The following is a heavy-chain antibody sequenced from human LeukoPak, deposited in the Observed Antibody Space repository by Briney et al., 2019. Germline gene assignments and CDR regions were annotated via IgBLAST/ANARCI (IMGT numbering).Heavy chain of an antibody. D-gene: IGHD2/OR15-2a*01. CDR3: ARESRGRDYFNAHFDY. CDR2: ISYSGST. J-gene: IGHJ4*02. Sequence: SETLSLTCTVSGGSISSYYWSWIRQSPGKGLEWIGYISYSGSTNYNPSLKSRITISVDTSKNHFSLKVSSVTAADTAVYYCARESRGRDYFNAHFDYWGQGSLVTVSS. V-gene: IGHV4-59*01. CDR1: GGSISSYY.